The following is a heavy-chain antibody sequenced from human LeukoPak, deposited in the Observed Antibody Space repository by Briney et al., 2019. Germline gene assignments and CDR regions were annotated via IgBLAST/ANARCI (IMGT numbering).Heavy chain of an antibody. D-gene: IGHD3-10*01. CDR1: GGSLSSYY. V-gene: IGHV4-59*08. J-gene: IGHJ4*02. CDR2: IYYSGST. CDR3: ARLGVRNLEFDY. Sequence: PSETLSLTCTVSGGSLSSYYWSWIRQPPGKGLEWIGNIYYSGSTTYNPSLKSRVTISVDTSKNQFSLKLSSVTAADTAVYYCARLGVRNLEFDYWGQGTLVTVSS.